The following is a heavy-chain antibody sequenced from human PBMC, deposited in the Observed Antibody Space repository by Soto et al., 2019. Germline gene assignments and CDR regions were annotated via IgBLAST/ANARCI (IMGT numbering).Heavy chain of an antibody. D-gene: IGHD3-22*01. V-gene: IGHV1-18*01. Sequence: GASVKVSCKASGYTFTSYGISWVRQAPGQGLEWLGWISPYDGNTKYAQILQGRVSMTTDTSSNTAYMELRSLRSDDTAMYYCARGGYYDSSGSRNYHYYGMNVWGQGTTVTVSS. CDR2: ISPYDGNT. CDR1: GYTFTSYG. CDR3: ARGGYYDSSGSRNYHYYGMNV. J-gene: IGHJ6*02.